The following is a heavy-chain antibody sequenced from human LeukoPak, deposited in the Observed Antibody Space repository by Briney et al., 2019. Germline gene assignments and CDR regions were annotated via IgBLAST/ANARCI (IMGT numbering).Heavy chain of an antibody. J-gene: IGHJ5*02. Sequence: SETLSLTCTVSGGSISSSSYYWGWTRQPPGKGLEWIGSMHYSGSTYYNPSLKSRVTISVDTSKNQFSLKLSSVTAADTAVYYCARSPNIVVVPAAIGWGNWFDPWGQGTLVTVSS. D-gene: IGHD2-2*02. CDR3: ARSPNIVVVPAAIGWGNWFDP. CDR1: GGSISSSSYY. V-gene: IGHV4-39*01. CDR2: MHYSGST.